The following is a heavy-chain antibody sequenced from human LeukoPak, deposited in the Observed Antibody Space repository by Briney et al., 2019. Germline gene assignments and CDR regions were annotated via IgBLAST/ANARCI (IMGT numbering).Heavy chain of an antibody. CDR1: GGSISSGDYY. D-gene: IGHD6-13*01. J-gene: IGHJ6*03. Sequence: SETLSLTCTVSGGSISSGDYYWSWIRQPPGKGLEWIGYIYYSGSTYYNPSLKSRVTISVDTSKNQFSLKLSSVTAADTAVYYCAIPSARIAAAATYYYYMDVWGKGTTVTVSS. V-gene: IGHV4-30-4*08. CDR2: IYYSGST. CDR3: AIPSARIAAAATYYYYMDV.